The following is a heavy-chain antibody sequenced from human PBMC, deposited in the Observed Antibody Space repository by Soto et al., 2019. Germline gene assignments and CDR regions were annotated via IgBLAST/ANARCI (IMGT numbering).Heavy chain of an antibody. CDR1: GYTFTSYA. Sequence: ASVKVSCKASGYTFTSYAMHWVRQAPGQGPEWMGWINTYNGNTNYAQKVQGRVTMTTDTSTSTAYMELRSLTSDDTAVYYCGRDGFSSGWYVHWGQGTLVTVSS. CDR2: INTYNGNT. J-gene: IGHJ5*02. D-gene: IGHD6-19*01. CDR3: GRDGFSSGWYVH. V-gene: IGHV1-18*01.